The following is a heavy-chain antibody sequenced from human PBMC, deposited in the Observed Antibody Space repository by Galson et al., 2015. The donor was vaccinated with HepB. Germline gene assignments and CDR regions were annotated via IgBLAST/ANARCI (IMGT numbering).Heavy chain of an antibody. CDR1: GFTVSSNY. CDR3: ARGGSMYGDYYYGMDV. D-gene: IGHD4-17*01. CDR2: IYSGGST. V-gene: IGHV3-53*01. Sequence: SLRLSCAASGFTVSSNYMSWVRQAPGKGLEWVSVIYSGGSTYYADSVKGRFTISRDNSKNTLYLQMNSLRAEDTAVYYCARGGSMYGDYYYGMDVWGQGTTVTVSS. J-gene: IGHJ6*02.